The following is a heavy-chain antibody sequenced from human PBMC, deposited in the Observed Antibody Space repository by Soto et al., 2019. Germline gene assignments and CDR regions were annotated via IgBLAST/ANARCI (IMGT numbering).Heavy chain of an antibody. CDR1: GFTFSSYS. CDR3: ASSRKGGFDP. V-gene: IGHV3-48*02. Sequence: GGPLRLSCAASGFTFSSYSMNWVRQAPGKGLEWVSYISSSSSTIYYADSVKGRFTISRDNAKNSLYLQMNSLRDEDTAVYYCASSRKGGFDPWGQGTLVTVSS. CDR2: ISSSSSTI. J-gene: IGHJ5*02.